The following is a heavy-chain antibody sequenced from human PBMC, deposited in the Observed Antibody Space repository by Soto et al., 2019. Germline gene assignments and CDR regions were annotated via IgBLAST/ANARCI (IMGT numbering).Heavy chain of an antibody. CDR3: AREMATKRIPYYYYGMDV. CDR2: ISSSSSYI. D-gene: IGHD5-12*01. Sequence: EVQLVESGGGLVKPGGSLRLSCAASGFTFSSYSMNWVRQAPGKGLEWVSSISSSSSYIYYADSVKGRFTICRDTAKNSLYLQMNSLRADDTSVYYCAREMATKRIPYYYYGMDVWGQGTTVTVSS. V-gene: IGHV3-21*01. J-gene: IGHJ6*02. CDR1: GFTFSSYS.